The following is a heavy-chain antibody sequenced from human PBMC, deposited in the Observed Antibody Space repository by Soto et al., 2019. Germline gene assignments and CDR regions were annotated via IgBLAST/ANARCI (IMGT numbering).Heavy chain of an antibody. D-gene: IGHD4-17*01. V-gene: IGHV3-23*01. Sequence: EVQLLDSGGGLVQRGGSLRLSCAASGFTFSSYAMSWVRQAPGTGLEWVSAISGSGGSTYYAESVKGRFTISRDHSNNTLDLPMNSLRAEDTAVYYCAKPSVPRPRKTVNFDFWGQGTLVTVSS. CDR2: ISGSGGST. J-gene: IGHJ5*01. CDR3: AKPSVPRPRKTVNFDF. CDR1: GFTFSSYA.